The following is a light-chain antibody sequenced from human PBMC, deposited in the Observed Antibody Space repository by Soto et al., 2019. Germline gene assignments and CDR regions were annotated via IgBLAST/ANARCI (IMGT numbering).Light chain of an antibody. CDR1: SSDVGSYNL. CDR2: EVN. J-gene: IGLJ1*01. Sequence: QSALTQPASVSGSPGQSITISCTGTSSDVGSYNLVSWYQQHPGKAPKLMMYEVNKRPSGDSNRFSGSKSGYTASLTISGLQAEDEADYYCCSFAHGPSYVFGSGTKVTVL. V-gene: IGLV2-23*02. CDR3: CSFAHGPSYV.